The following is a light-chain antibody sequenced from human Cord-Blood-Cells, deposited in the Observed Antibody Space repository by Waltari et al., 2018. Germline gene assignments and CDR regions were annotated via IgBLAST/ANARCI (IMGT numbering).Light chain of an antibody. CDR3: CSYAAGYVV. CDR2: DVS. CDR1: SSSVGGYNH. V-gene: IGLV2-11*01. Sequence: QSALTQPRAVSGSPGQSVTISCTGPSSSVGGYNHFSWYLQHPGKAPKLMTYDVSKRPSGLPDRSSGSKSGNTASLTSSGLQAEDAADYYCCSYAAGYVVFGGGTRLTVL. J-gene: IGLJ2*01.